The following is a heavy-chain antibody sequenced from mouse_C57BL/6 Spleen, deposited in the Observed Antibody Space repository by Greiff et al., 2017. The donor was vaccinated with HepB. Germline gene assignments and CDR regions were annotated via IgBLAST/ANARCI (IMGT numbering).Heavy chain of an antibody. CDR3: ARASSGYEDY. D-gene: IGHD3-2*02. CDR2: IYPSDSET. CDR1: GYTFTSYW. V-gene: IGHV1-61*01. Sequence: QVHVKQPGAELVRPGSSVKLSCKASGYTFTSYWMDWVKQRPGQGLEWIGNIYPSDSETHYNQKFKDKATLTVDKSSSTAYMQLSSLTSEDSAVYYCARASSGYEDYWGQGTTLTVSS. J-gene: IGHJ2*01.